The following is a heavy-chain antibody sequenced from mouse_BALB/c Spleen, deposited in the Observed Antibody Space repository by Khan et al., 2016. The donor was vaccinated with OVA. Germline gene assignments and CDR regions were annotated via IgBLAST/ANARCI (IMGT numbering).Heavy chain of an antibody. CDR1: GYSITSDYA. CDR3: ARSIMAN. J-gene: IGHJ2*01. Sequence: EVKLLESGPGLVKPSQSLSLTRTVTGYSITSDYAWNWIRQFPGNKLEWMGYISYSGSTSYNPSLKSRISITRDTSKNQFFLQLNSVTTEDTATYYCARSIMANWGQGTTLTVSS. CDR2: ISYSGST. V-gene: IGHV3-2*02.